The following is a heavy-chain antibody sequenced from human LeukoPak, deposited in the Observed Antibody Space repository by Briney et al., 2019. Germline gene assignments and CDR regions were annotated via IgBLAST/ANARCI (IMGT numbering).Heavy chain of an antibody. J-gene: IGHJ4*02. CDR1: GFTFSSYA. D-gene: IGHD3-16*02. Sequence: PGGSLRLSCAASGFTFSSYAMSWVRQAPGKGLEWVPAISGSGGSTYYADSVKGRFTISRDNSKNTLYLQMNSLRAEDTAVYYCAKVPITFGGVIVLYYFDYWGQGTLVTVSS. CDR2: ISGSGGST. V-gene: IGHV3-23*01. CDR3: AKVPITFGGVIVLYYFDY.